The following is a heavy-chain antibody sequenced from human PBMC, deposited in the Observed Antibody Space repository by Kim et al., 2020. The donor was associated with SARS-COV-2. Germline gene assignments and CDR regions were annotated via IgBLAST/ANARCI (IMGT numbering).Heavy chain of an antibody. D-gene: IGHD3-3*01. J-gene: IGHJ2*01. CDR2: IYYSGST. CDR3: ARDHREWLQYTANWYFDL. Sequence: SETLSLTCTVSGGSISSYYCSWIRQPPGKGLEWIGYIYYSGSTNSNPSLKSRVTISVDTSKNQFSLKLSSVTAADTAVYYCARDHREWLQYTANWYFDLWGRGTLVTVSS. V-gene: IGHV4-59*01. CDR1: GGSISSYY.